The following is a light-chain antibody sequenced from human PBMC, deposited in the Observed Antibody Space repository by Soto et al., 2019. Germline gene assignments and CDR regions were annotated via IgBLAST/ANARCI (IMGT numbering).Light chain of an antibody. CDR2: DAS. V-gene: IGKV3-11*01. CDR1: QSVSRF. Sequence: EIVLTQSPATLSLSPGERATLSCRASQSVSRFLAWYQQKPGQAPRLLIYDASNRATGIPARFSGSGSGTDLTLTISSLEPEDFAVYYCQQRSSWPPVTFGQGTRLEIK. J-gene: IGKJ5*01. CDR3: QQRSSWPPVT.